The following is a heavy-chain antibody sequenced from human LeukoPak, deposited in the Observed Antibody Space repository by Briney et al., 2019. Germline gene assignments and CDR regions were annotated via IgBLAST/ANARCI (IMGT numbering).Heavy chain of an antibody. CDR2: ISSSSSYI. D-gene: IGHD6-13*01. Sequence: GGSLRLSCAASGFTFSSYCMNCVRQAPGKGLEWVSSISSSSSYIYYADSVKGRFTISRDNAKNSLYLQMNSLRAEDTAVYYCARGAGSSWYLGYYFDYWGQGTLVTVSS. CDR1: GFTFSSYC. V-gene: IGHV3-21*01. CDR3: ARGAGSSWYLGYYFDY. J-gene: IGHJ4*02.